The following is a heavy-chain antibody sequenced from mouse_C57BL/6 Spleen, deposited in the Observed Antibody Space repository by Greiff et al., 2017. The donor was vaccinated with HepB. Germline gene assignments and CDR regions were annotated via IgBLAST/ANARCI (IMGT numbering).Heavy chain of an antibody. Sequence: EVQRVESGGDLVKPGGSLKLSCAVSGFTFSSYGMSSVRRTPDTRLEWVTIISSGGNYTYYPDSVKGRFTISRDNAKNTLYLQMSSLKTEDTAVYYCARRGYSIFDYWGQGTTLTVSS. CDR2: ISSGGNYT. J-gene: IGHJ2*01. CDR3: ARRGYSIFDY. CDR1: GFTFSSYG. V-gene: IGHV5-6*01. D-gene: IGHD2-5*01.